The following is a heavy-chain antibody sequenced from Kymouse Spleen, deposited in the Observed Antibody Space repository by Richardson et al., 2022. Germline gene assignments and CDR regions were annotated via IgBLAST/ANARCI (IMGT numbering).Heavy chain of an antibody. CDR3: AREPVTTSYYYYGMDV. D-gene: IGHD4-17*01. CDR2: IYYSGST. CDR1: GGSISSGGYY. V-gene: IGHV4-31*03. Sequence: QVQLQESGPGLVKPSQTLSLTCTVSGGSISSGGYYWSWIRQHPGKGLEWIGYIYYSGSTYYNPSLKSRVTISVDTSKNQFSLKLSSVTAADTAVYYCAREPVTTSYYYYGMDVWGQGTTVTVSS. J-gene: IGHJ6*02.